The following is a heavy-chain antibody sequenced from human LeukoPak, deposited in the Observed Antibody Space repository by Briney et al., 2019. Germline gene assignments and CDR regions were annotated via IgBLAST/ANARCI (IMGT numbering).Heavy chain of an antibody. J-gene: IGHJ4*02. CDR1: GGSISSGGFS. D-gene: IGHD3-3*01. CDR2: IYYSGST. V-gene: IGHV4-31*03. CDR3: ARKRILPSQYYFDY. Sequence: SETLSLTCTVSGGSISSGGFSWSWIRQHPGEGLEWIGYIYYSGSTYYNPSLKSRVTMSVDTSKNQFSLKLTSVTAADTAVYYCARKRILPSQYYFDYWGQGSLVTVSS.